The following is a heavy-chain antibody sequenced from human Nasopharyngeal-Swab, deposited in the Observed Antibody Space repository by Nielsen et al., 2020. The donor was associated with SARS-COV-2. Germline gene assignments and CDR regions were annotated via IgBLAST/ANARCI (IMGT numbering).Heavy chain of an antibody. J-gene: IGHJ6*02. CDR3: AKDLPYYDILTGYYSYYYGMDV. V-gene: IGHV3-23*01. CDR2: ISGSGGST. Sequence: GGSLRLSCAASGFTFSSYAMSWVRQAPGKGLEWVSAISGSGGSTYYADSVKGRFTTSRDNSKNTLYLQMNSLRAEDTAVYYCAKDLPYYDILTGYYSYYYGMDVWGQGTTVTVSS. CDR1: GFTFSSYA. D-gene: IGHD3-9*01.